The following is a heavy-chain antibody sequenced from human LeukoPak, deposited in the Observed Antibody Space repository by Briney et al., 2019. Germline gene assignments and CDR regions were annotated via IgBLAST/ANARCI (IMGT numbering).Heavy chain of an antibody. CDR2: IIPILGIA. J-gene: IGHJ4*02. CDR3: ARDDTDYYDSSGYQFDY. Sequence: GASVKVSCKASGGTFSSYAMIWVRQAPGQGLEWMGRIIPILGIANYAQKFQGRVTITADKSTSTAYMELSSLRSEDTAVYYCARDDTDYYDSSGYQFDYWGQGTLVTVSS. V-gene: IGHV1-69*04. CDR1: GGTFSSYA. D-gene: IGHD3-22*01.